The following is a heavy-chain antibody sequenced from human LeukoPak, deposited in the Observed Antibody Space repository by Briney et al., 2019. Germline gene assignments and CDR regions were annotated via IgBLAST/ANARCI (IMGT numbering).Heavy chain of an antibody. J-gene: IGHJ3*02. CDR1: GGTLSTYA. CDR3: AFEIRDVFDI. Sequence: SVTVSCTASGGTLSTYAITWVRQAPGQGLEWMGGIIPIFGTTNYAQNFQGRVTITTDASTNTAYMALSSLRSEDTAVYYCAFEIRDVFDIWGQGTVVTVSS. V-gene: IGHV1-69*05. CDR2: IIPIFGTT. D-gene: IGHD3-9*01.